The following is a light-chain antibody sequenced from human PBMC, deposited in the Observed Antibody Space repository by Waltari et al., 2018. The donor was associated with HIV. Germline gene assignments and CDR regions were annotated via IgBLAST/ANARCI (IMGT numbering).Light chain of an antibody. CDR3: YSAADSDEV. J-gene: IGLJ3*02. V-gene: IGLV3-27*01. CDR2: KDN. Sequence: SFELTQPSSVSVSPGQTATITCSGDVLARKYARWFQKKPGQAPLLLIYKDNERPSGIPERFSGSSSGTTVTLTISGAQVEDEADYYCYSAADSDEVFGGGTKLTVL. CDR1: VLARKY.